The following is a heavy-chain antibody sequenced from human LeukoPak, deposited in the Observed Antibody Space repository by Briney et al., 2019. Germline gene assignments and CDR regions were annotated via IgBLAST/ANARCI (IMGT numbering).Heavy chain of an antibody. CDR3: AKDIHPSGDYTLDY. CDR2: INWNGGST. D-gene: IGHD4-17*01. CDR1: GFTFDDYG. Sequence: GGSLRLSCAASGFTFDDYGMSWVRQAPGKGLEWASGINWNGGSTGYADSVKGRFTISRDNAKNSLYLQMNSLRAEDTALYYCAKDIHPSGDYTLDYWGQGTLVTVSS. J-gene: IGHJ4*02. V-gene: IGHV3-20*04.